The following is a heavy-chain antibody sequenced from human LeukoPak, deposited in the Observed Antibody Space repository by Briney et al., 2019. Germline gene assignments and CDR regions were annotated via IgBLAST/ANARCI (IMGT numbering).Heavy chain of an antibody. J-gene: IGHJ4*02. D-gene: IGHD1-26*01. CDR1: GFTISSYS. Sequence: GGSLRLSCAASGFTISSYSMNWVRQAPGKGLEWVSSISSSSSYIYYADSVKGRFTISRDNAKNSLYLQMNSLRAEDTAVYYCAREVGSRASLDYWGQGTLVTVSS. V-gene: IGHV3-21*01. CDR3: AREVGSRASLDY. CDR2: ISSSSSYI.